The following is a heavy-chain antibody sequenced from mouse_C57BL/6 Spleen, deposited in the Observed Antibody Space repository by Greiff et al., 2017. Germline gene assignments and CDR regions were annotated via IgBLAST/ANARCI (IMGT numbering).Heavy chain of an antibody. D-gene: IGHD1-1*01. CDR2: INPSGGST. CDR1: GYTFTDYS. CDR3: ARCIAAVVAVCAIGY. V-gene: IGHV1-78*01. J-gene: IGHJ4*01. Sequence: VQLQQSEAELVKPGASVKLSCKASGYTFTDYSMHWLQQRPDQGLEWIGNINPSGGSTNYNEKFKGQGTMTADKSSSTAYMQLNSLTSEDSAVYFCARCIAAVVAVCAIGYWGQGTSVTVSS.